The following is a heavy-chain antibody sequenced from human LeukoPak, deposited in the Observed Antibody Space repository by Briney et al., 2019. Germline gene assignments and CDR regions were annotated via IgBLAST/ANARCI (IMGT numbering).Heavy chain of an antibody. Sequence: ASVKVSCKASGYTFTSYGISWVRQAPGQGLEWMGWISAYNGNTNYAQKLQGRVTMTTDTSTSTAYMELRSLRSDDTAVYYCARDRSQAVAESNWSDPWGQGTLVTVSS. CDR1: GYTFTSYG. D-gene: IGHD6-19*01. CDR2: ISAYNGNT. J-gene: IGHJ5*02. CDR3: ARDRSQAVAESNWSDP. V-gene: IGHV1-18*01.